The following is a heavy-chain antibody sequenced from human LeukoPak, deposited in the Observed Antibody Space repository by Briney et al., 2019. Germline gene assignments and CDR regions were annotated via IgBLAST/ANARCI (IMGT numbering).Heavy chain of an antibody. J-gene: IGHJ5*02. V-gene: IGHV3-21*01. CDR3: AREDCSSTSCYRNWFDP. D-gene: IGHD2-2*01. CDR2: VSSSSSYI. Sequence: GGSLRLSCAASGSTFSTYTMNWVRQAPGKGLEWVSSVSSSSSYIHYADSVKGRFTISRDNSKNTLYLQMNSLRAEDTAVYYCAREDCSSTSCYRNWFDPWGQGTLVTVSS. CDR1: GSTFSTYT.